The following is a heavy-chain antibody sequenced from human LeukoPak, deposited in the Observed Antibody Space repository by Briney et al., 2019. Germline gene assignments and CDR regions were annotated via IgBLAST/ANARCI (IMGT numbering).Heavy chain of an antibody. CDR1: GYSFTSYC. V-gene: IGHV5-51*01. J-gene: IGHJ6*02. CDR2: IYPGDSDT. D-gene: IGHD6-13*01. CDR3: ARHPLAAAGTSSYYYYYGMDV. Sequence: GESLKISCKGSGYSFTSYCIGWVRQMPGKGLEWMGIIYPGDSDTRYSPSFQGQVTISADKSISTAYLQWSSLKASDTAMYYCARHPLAAAGTSSYYYYYGMDVWGQGTTVTVSS.